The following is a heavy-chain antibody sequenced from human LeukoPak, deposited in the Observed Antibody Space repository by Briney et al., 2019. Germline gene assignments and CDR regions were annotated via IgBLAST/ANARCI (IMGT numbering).Heavy chain of an antibody. CDR1: GFSFSTYW. Sequence: GGSLRLSCAASGFSFSTYWMSWVRQTPGKGLEWVANIEEDGSKDYYVDSVKGRFTISRDNAKNSLYLQMNSLRVEDSAVYYCARDAGGYDSWGQGTLVTVSS. CDR3: ARDAGGYDS. D-gene: IGHD5-12*01. J-gene: IGHJ5*01. CDR2: IEEDGSKD. V-gene: IGHV3-7*01.